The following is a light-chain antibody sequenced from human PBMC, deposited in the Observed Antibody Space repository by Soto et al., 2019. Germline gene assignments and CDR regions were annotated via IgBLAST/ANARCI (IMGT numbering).Light chain of an antibody. J-gene: IGLJ1*01. Sequence: QSVLTQPRSVSGSPGQSVTISCTGTSSDVGGYSYVSWYQQHPGKAPKVMIYDVSKRPSGVPDRFSGSKSGNTASLTISGLQADDEADYYCCSYVGSYTFVLGSGTKVPVL. CDR1: SSDVGGYSY. V-gene: IGLV2-11*01. CDR3: CSYVGSYTFV. CDR2: DVS.